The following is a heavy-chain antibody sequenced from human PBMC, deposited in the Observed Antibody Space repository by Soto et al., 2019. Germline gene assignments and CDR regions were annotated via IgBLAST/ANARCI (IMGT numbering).Heavy chain of an antibody. D-gene: IGHD3-22*01. Sequence: GGSLRLSCAASGFTFSSYGMHWVRQAPGKGLEWVSAISGSGGSTDYADSVKGRFTISRDNSKNTLYLQMNSLRAEDTAVYYCAKEIYPTYYYDSSGSHYYYGMDVWGQGTTVTVSS. CDR3: AKEIYPTYYYDSSGSHYYYGMDV. V-gene: IGHV3-23*01. CDR1: GFTFSSYG. CDR2: ISGSGGST. J-gene: IGHJ6*02.